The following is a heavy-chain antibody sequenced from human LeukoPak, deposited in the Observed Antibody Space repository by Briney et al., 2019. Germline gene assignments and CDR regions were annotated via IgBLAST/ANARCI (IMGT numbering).Heavy chain of an antibody. CDR2: IYYSGST. CDR3: ARDRVAVAGTKYYYYGMDV. CDR1: GVSVSSGSYY. D-gene: IGHD6-19*01. V-gene: IGHV4-61*01. Sequence: SETLSLTCTVSGVSVSSGSYYWSWIRQPPGKGLEWIGYIYYSGSTNYNPSLKSRVTISVDTSKNQFSLKLSSVTAADTAVYYCARDRVAVAGTKYYYYGMDVWGQGTTVTVSS. J-gene: IGHJ6*02.